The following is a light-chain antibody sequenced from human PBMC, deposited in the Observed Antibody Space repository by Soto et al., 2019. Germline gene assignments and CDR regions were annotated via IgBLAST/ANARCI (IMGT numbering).Light chain of an antibody. CDR3: CSYAGSYTHV. V-gene: IGLV2-11*01. CDR2: DVS. CDR1: SSDVGGYNY. Sequence: QSALTQPRSVSGSPGQSVTISCTGTSSDVGGYNYVSWYQQQPGKAPKLMIYDVSKRPSGVPDRFSGSKSGNTASLTISGLQAEDEPDYYFCSYAGSYTHVFGTGTKVTVL. J-gene: IGLJ1*01.